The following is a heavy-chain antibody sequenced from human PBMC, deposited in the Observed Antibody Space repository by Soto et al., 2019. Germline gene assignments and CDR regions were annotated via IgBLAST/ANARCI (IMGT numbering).Heavy chain of an antibody. CDR3: ARHNIAAAGTFDY. D-gene: IGHD6-13*01. CDR1: GYSFAGYW. J-gene: IGHJ4*02. V-gene: IGHV5-10-1*04. Sequence: GESLKISCKGSGYSFAGYWITWVRQKPGKGLEWMGRIDPSDSQTYYSPSFQGQVTISADKSISTAYLQWSSLKASDTAMYYCARHNIAAAGTFDYWGQGTLVTVSS. CDR2: IDPSDSQT.